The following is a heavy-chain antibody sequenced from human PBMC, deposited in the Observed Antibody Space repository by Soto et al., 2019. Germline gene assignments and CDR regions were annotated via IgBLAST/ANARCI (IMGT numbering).Heavy chain of an antibody. D-gene: IGHD2-2*01. J-gene: IGHJ3*02. CDR1: GYTFTSYG. Sequence: QVPLVQSGAEVKKPGASVKVSCKASGYTFTSYGISWVRQAPGQGLECMGWISAYNGNTNYAQKLQGRVTMTTDTSTSTAYMELRSLRSDDTAVYYCARDGLVVPAAPSVRPNAFDIWGQGTMVTVSS. V-gene: IGHV1-18*01. CDR2: ISAYNGNT. CDR3: ARDGLVVPAAPSVRPNAFDI.